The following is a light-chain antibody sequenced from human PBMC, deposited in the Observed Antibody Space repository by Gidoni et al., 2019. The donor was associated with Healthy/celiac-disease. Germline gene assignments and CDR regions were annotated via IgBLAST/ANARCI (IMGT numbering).Light chain of an antibody. CDR3: QQYNNWPLYT. CDR1: QSVSSN. J-gene: IGKJ2*01. CDR2: GAS. Sequence: EIVMTHSPATLSVSPGERATLSCRASQSVSSNLAWYQQKPGQAPRLLIYGASTRATGIPARLSGSGSGTEFTLTISSLQSEDCAVYYCQQYNNWPLYTFGQGTKLEIK. V-gene: IGKV3-15*01.